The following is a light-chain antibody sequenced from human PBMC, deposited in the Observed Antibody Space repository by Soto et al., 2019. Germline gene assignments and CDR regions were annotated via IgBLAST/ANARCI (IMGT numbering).Light chain of an antibody. CDR2: DVS. CDR1: SSDVGGYNY. J-gene: IGLJ2*01. V-gene: IGLV2-14*01. CDR3: SSSTRSSTLVV. Sequence: QSVLTQPASVSGSPGQSITISCTGTSSDVGGYNYVSWYQQHPGKAPKLMIYDVSNRPSGVSNRFSGSKSGNTASLTISGLQAEDEAAYYCSSSTRSSTLVVFGGGTQLTVL.